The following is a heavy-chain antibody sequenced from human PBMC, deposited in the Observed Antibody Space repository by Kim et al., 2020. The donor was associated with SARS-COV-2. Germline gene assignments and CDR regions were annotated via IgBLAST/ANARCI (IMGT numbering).Heavy chain of an antibody. CDR3: ATDKTYDILTGFYLDI. V-gene: IGHV3-66*01. D-gene: IGHD3-9*01. Sequence: GGSLRLSCAASGFTVSRNYLSWVRQAPGKGLEWVSLMYSGGTTYYADSVKGRFTISRDNSNDTLYLQMNSLRAEDTAVYDCATDKTYDILTGFYLDIWGQGTTVRVSS. J-gene: IGHJ6*02. CDR2: MYSGGTT. CDR1: GFTVSRNY.